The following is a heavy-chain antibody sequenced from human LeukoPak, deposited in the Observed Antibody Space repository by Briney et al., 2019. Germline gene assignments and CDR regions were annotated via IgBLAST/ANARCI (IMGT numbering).Heavy chain of an antibody. V-gene: IGHV2-70*11. CDR2: IDWDDDK. Sequence: SGPTLVKSTPPLILTCTFSGFLLSTSGMCVSWIRQPPAKALEWLARIDWDDDKYYSTSLKTRLTISKDTSRNQVVLTMTNMDPVDTATYYCARIQARYSSSWYYFDYWGQGTLVTVSS. D-gene: IGHD6-13*01. CDR3: ARIQARYSSSWYYFDY. CDR1: GFLLSTSGMC. J-gene: IGHJ4*02.